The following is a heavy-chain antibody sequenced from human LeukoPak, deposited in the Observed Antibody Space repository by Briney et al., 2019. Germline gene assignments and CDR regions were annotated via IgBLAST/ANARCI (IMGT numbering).Heavy chain of an antibody. D-gene: IGHD1-1*01. CDR1: GFTFSSYA. CDR2: ISYDGSNK. J-gene: IGHJ6*02. V-gene: IGHV3-30-3*01. CDR3: ARDGYKTDYYGMDV. Sequence: GSLRLSCAASGFTFSSYAMHWVRQAPGKGLEWVAVISYDGSNKYYADSVKGRLTISRDNSKNTLYLQMNSLRAEDTAVYYCARDGYKTDYYGMDVWGQGTTVTVSS.